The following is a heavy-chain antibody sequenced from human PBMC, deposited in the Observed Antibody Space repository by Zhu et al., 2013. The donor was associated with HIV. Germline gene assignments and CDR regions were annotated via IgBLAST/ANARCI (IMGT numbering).Heavy chain of an antibody. D-gene: IGHD6-13*01. CDR1: GGSFSDYY. Sequence: QVQLQQWGAGLLKPSETLSLTCAVYGGSFSDYYWSWIRQPPGKGLEWIGEIDHSGSTNYNPSLKSRVTISVDTSKNQFSLKLSSVTAADTAVYYCARGDSAAAGDFDYWGQGNPGSPVSS. CDR2: IDHSGST. CDR3: ARGDSAAAGDFDY. V-gene: IGHV4-34*01. J-gene: IGHJ4*02.